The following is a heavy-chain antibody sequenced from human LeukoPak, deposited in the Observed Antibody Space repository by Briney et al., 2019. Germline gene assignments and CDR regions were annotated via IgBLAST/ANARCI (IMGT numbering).Heavy chain of an antibody. CDR3: ASSGSYSDFDY. D-gene: IGHD3-22*01. CDR1: GFTTRNNY. V-gene: IGHV3-53*01. CDR2: IYSSGSA. Sequence: GGSLRLSCAASGFTTRNNYMSWVRQAPGKGLEWVSIIYSSGSAYYVDSVKGRFTISRDTSKNMVFLQMNSLRAEDTAVYYCASSGSYSDFDYWGQGTLVTASS. J-gene: IGHJ4*02.